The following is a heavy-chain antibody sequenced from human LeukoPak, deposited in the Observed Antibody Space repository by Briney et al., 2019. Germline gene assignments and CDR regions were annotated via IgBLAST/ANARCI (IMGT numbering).Heavy chain of an antibody. D-gene: IGHD5-18*01. CDR1: GYTFTGYY. V-gene: IGHV1-2*02. CDR2: INPNSGGT. J-gene: IGHJ5*02. CDR3: ARGTDTAMVTGRPFDP. Sequence: GASVKVSCKASGYTFTGYYMHWVRQAPGQGLEWMGWINPNSGGTNYAQKFQGRVTMTRDTSISTAYMELSRLRSEDTAVYYCARGTDTAMVTGRPFDPWGQGTLVTVSS.